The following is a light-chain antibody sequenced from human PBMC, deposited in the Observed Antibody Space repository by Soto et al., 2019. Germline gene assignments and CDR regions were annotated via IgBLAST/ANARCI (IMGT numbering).Light chain of an antibody. CDR3: RSYTSSSLDV. CDR1: SSDVGGYDY. Sequence: QSVLTQPASVSGSPGQSITISCTGTSSDVGGYDYVSWYQHHPCKAPKLMIYDVSNRPSGVSNRFSGSKSGNTASLTISGLQAEDEADYYCRSYTSSSLDVFGTGTKVTVL. J-gene: IGLJ1*01. CDR2: DVS. V-gene: IGLV2-14*03.